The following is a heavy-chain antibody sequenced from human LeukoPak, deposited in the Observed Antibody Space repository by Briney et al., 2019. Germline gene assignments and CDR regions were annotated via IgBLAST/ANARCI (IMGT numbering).Heavy chain of an antibody. Sequence: GGSLRLSCAASGFTFSSYGMHWVRQAPGKGLEWVAVISYDGSNKYYADSVKGRFTISRDNSKNTLYLQMNSLRAEDTAVYYCAKDQAYYDILTGYYKYFDYWGQGTLVTVSS. V-gene: IGHV3-30*18. J-gene: IGHJ4*02. CDR2: ISYDGSNK. D-gene: IGHD3-9*01. CDR1: GFTFSSYG. CDR3: AKDQAYYDILTGYYKYFDY.